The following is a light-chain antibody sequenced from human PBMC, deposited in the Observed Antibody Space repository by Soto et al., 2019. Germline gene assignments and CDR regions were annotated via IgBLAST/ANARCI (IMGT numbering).Light chain of an antibody. Sequence: EIVLTQSPATLSLSPGERATLSCRASQSVSSYLAWYQQKPGQAPRLLIYGASTRATDIPARFSGSGSGTDFTLTISSLQSEDFAVYYCQQDNNWPLTFGGGSKVDI. V-gene: IGKV3D-15*01. J-gene: IGKJ4*01. CDR2: GAS. CDR1: QSVSSY. CDR3: QQDNNWPLT.